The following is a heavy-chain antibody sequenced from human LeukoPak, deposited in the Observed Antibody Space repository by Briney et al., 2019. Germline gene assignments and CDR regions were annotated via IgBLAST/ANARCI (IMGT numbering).Heavy chain of an antibody. Sequence: PSETLSLTCSVSGVSVSQFFWSWIRQSPGLQLEWIGYISTSGSTNDNPSLNSRVSLSRDMAKNEVSLKLSSVTAADTAVYYCARAKDSSGSLIVFDIWGQGTMVTVSS. D-gene: IGHD3-22*01. CDR1: GVSVSQFF. CDR2: ISTSGST. V-gene: IGHV4-4*09. J-gene: IGHJ3*02. CDR3: ARAKDSSGSLIVFDI.